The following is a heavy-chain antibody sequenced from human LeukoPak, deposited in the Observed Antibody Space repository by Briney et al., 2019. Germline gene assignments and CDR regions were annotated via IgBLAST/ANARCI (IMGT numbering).Heavy chain of an antibody. CDR1: GGSFSGYY. CDR2: IYYSGST. D-gene: IGHD5-12*01. V-gene: IGHV4-59*08. J-gene: IGHJ4*02. CDR3: ARGYSGYDRYFDY. Sequence: SETLSLTCAVYGGSFSGYYWSWIRQPPGKGLEWFGYIYYSGSTNYNPSLKSRVTISVDTSKNQFSLKLSSVTAADTAVYYCARGYSGYDRYFDYWGQGTLVTVSS.